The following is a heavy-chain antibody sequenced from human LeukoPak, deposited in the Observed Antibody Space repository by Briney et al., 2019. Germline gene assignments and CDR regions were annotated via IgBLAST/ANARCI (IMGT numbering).Heavy chain of an antibody. CDR3: ARLDYYDSSGYHFDY. CDR1: GGSISSYY. CDR2: INHSGST. V-gene: IGHV4-34*01. Sequence: SETLSLTCTVSGGSISSYYWSWIRQPPGKGLEWIGEINHSGSTNYNPSLKSRVTISVDTSKNQFSLKLSSVTAADTAVYYCARLDYYDSSGYHFDYWGQGTLVTVSS. J-gene: IGHJ4*02. D-gene: IGHD3-22*01.